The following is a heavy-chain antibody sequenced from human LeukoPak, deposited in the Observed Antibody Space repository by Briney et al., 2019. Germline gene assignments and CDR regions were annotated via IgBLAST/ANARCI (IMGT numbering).Heavy chain of an antibody. V-gene: IGHV5-51*01. D-gene: IGHD5-18*01. J-gene: IGHJ4*02. Sequence: GESLNISCKASGYAFTGFAIGGVRQMPGKGLGGMGIFNPYDSENTYTPPCQVQVTIPADKSISTAYLQWHSLEASATAMYYCARHIGYSAWNLDYWGQGTLVTVSS. CDR2: FNPYDSEN. CDR3: ARHIGYSAWNLDY. CDR1: GYAFTGFA.